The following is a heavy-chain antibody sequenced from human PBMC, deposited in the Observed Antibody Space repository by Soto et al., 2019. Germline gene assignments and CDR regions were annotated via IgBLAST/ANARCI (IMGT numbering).Heavy chain of an antibody. CDR3: AKRGFGGRHFEY. J-gene: IGHJ4*02. CDR1: GFAFETFA. Sequence: EIQLLESGGGLVQPGGSLRLSCGASGFAFETFAMSWLRQAPGKGPEWIPTIVRSGDTTYYADSVKGRFTIPRDNSNKTLYLQMNSLRAEDTAIFYCAKRGFGGRHFEYWGQGIVVTVSS. CDR2: IVRSGDTT. V-gene: IGHV3-23*01. D-gene: IGHD3-10*01.